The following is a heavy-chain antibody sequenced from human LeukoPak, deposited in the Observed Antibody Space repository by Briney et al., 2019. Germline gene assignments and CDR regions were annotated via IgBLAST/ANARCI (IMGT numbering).Heavy chain of an antibody. CDR3: ARVGRGLYSMDV. CDR1: GFTFSIHG. CDR2: IINSGGTI. J-gene: IGHJ6*02. D-gene: IGHD3-10*01. V-gene: IGHV3-48*02. Sequence: PGGSLRLSCAASGFTFSIHGMNWVRQTPGKGLEWVSYIINSGGTIYYADSWQGRFTISKDNAKTSLYLQMSSLRDEDTAVYYCARVGRGLYSMDVWGQGTTVTVSS.